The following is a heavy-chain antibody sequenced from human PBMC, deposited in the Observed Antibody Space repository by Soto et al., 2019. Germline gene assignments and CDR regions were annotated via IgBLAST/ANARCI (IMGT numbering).Heavy chain of an antibody. V-gene: IGHV1-18*01. CDR2: TSAYNGDT. Sequence: ASVKVSCKTSGYTFTNYGIAWVRQAPGQGLEWMGWTSAYNGDTNYAQNLHGRVTMTTDTATSTAYMELRSLTSDDTAVYYCARAVYGGYYFDFWGPGTLVTDAS. J-gene: IGHJ4*02. CDR1: GYTFTNYG. D-gene: IGHD2-15*01. CDR3: ARAVYGGYYFDF.